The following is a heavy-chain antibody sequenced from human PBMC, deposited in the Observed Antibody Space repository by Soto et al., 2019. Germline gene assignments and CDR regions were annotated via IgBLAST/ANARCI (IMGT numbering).Heavy chain of an antibody. D-gene: IGHD2-15*01. CDR1: GGSFSGYY. J-gene: IGHJ6*03. CDR3: ARGGYRCSGGSCYSIIYYYYYYMDV. CDR2: INHSGST. Sequence: SETLSLTCAVYGGSFSGYYWSWIRQPPGKGLEWIGEINHSGSTNYNPSLKSRVTISVDTSKNQFSLKLSSVTAADTAVYYCARGGYRCSGGSCYSIIYYYYYYMDVWGKGTTVTVSS. V-gene: IGHV4-34*01.